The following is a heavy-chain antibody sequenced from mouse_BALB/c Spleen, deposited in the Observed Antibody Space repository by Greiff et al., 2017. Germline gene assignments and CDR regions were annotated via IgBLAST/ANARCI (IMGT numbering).Heavy chain of an antibody. V-gene: IGHV1-15*01. Sequence: VQLQQSGAELVRPGASVTLSCKASGYTFTDYEMHWVKQTPVHGLEWIGAIDPETGGTAYNQKFKGKATLTADKSSSTAYMELRSLTSEDSAVYYCTRSYYGNLDYWGQGTTLTVSS. J-gene: IGHJ2*01. CDR3: TRSYYGNLDY. D-gene: IGHD2-10*01. CDR2: IDPETGGT. CDR1: GYTFTDYE.